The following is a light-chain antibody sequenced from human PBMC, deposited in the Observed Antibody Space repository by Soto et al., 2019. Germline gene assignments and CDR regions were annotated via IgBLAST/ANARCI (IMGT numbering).Light chain of an antibody. CDR3: CSYTTTNTFV. V-gene: IGLV2-14*01. CDR1: SSDVGAYNY. CDR2: HVT. J-gene: IGLJ1*01. Sequence: QSVLTQPASVSGSLGQSITISCSGTSSDVGAYNYVSWYQQYPGKAPKLMIYHVTDRPSGVSNRFSGSKSGNTASLTISGLQAEDDADYYCCSYTTTNTFVFGTGT.